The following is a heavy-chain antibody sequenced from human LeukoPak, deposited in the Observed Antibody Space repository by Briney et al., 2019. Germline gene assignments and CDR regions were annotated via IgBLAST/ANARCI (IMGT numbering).Heavy chain of an antibody. Sequence: SGTLSLTCTVSGGSISSSGYYWSWIRQHPGNGLEWIGYIYYSGSTYYNPSLKSRVTISVDTSKNQFSLKLSSVTAADTAVYYCARGTIAAAVAYWGQGTLVTVSS. CDR2: IYYSGST. CDR1: GGSISSSGYY. J-gene: IGHJ4*02. CDR3: ARGTIAAAVAY. D-gene: IGHD6-13*01. V-gene: IGHV4-31*03.